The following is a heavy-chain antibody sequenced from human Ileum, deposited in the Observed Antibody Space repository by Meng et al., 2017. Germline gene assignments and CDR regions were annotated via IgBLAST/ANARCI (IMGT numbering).Heavy chain of an antibody. D-gene: IGHD3-3*01. CDR2: IIPIFGTA. J-gene: IGHJ6*02. Sequence: SVKVSCKASGGTFSSYAISWVRQAPGQGLEWMGGIIPIFGTANYAQKFQGRVTITADESTSTAYMELSSLRSEDTAVYYCATYPRYYDFWSGRQKPYYYYGMDVWGQGTTVTVSS. CDR1: GGTFSSYA. CDR3: ATYPRYYDFWSGRQKPYYYYGMDV. V-gene: IGHV1-69*13.